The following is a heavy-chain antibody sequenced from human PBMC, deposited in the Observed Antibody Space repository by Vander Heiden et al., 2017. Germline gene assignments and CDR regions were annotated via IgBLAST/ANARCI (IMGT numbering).Heavy chain of an antibody. CDR1: GYSFSNDW. CDR3: ARHAGDSSGYDALDF. V-gene: IGHV5-10-1*03. D-gene: IGHD3-22*01. CDR2: IDPSDSYT. J-gene: IGHJ3*01. Sequence: EVHLVQSGSEDNKPGESLRISGKGSGYSFSNDWITWVRQMPGKGLESMGRIDPSDSYTNDSPSFQGHVTISTDKFISTAYLQWNSLKASDTAIYYCARHAGDSSGYDALDFWGQGTVVTVSS.